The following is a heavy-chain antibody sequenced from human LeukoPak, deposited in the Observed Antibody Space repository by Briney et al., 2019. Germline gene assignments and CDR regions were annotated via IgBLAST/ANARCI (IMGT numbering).Heavy chain of an antibody. CDR3: ARGHSSGWSAPFDY. CDR2: IIPILGIA. Sequence: GASVKVSCKASGGTFSSYAISWVRQAPGQGLEWMGRIIPILGIANYAQKFQGRVTITADKSTSTAYMELSSLRSEDTAVYYCARGHSSGWSAPFDYWGQGTLVTVSS. J-gene: IGHJ4*02. D-gene: IGHD6-19*01. CDR1: GGTFSSYA. V-gene: IGHV1-69*04.